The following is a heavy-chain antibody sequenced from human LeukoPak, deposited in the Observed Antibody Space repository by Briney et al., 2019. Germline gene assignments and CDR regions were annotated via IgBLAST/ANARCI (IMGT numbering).Heavy chain of an antibody. CDR1: AGSISSGDYY. V-gene: IGHV4-30-4*01. CDR2: IYYSGST. J-gene: IGHJ4*02. Sequence: PSETLSLTCSVSAGSISSGDYYWSWIRQPPGKGLEWIGYIYYSGSTYYNPSLKSRVTISVDTSKNQFSLKLSSVTAADTAVYYCARERDDYDFWSGFDYWGQGTLVTVSS. CDR3: ARERDDYDFWSGFDY. D-gene: IGHD3-3*01.